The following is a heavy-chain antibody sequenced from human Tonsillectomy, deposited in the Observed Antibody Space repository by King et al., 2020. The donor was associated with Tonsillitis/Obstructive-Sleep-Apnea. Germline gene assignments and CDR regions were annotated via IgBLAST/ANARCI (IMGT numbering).Heavy chain of an antibody. CDR1: GFTFSNAW. J-gene: IGHJ4*02. V-gene: IGHV3-15*07. CDR3: TIPDMGANWDPAWFDY. Sequence: VQLVESGGDLVKPGGSLRLSCAASGFTFSNAWMNWVRQAPGKGLEWVGRIKSKTDGGTTDYAAPVKGRFTISRDDSKNTLYLQMNSLKTEYTSVYYCTIPDMGANWDPAWFDYWGQGTLVTVSS. D-gene: IGHD7-27*01. CDR2: IKSKTDGGTT.